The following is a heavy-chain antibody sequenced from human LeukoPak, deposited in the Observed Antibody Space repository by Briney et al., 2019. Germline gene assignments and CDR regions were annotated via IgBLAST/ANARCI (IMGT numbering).Heavy chain of an antibody. CDR1: GGFISSYY. Sequence: SETLSLLCTVSGGFISSYYWRWIRQSPGKALEWIAYISDIGSINYNPSLKSRVTISLDTSKNQFSLKLSSVTAADTAVYYCAGHHPRNTVDFWGQGTLVTVSS. V-gene: IGHV4-59*08. D-gene: IGHD2/OR15-2a*01. CDR3: AGHHPRNTVDF. J-gene: IGHJ4*02. CDR2: ISDIGSI.